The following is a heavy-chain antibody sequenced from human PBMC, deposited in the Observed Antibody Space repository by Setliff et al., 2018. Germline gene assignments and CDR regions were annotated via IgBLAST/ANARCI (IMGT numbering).Heavy chain of an antibody. V-gene: IGHV1-24*01. Sequence: ASVKVSCKVSGSTLTELTMYWVRQAPGKGLEWMGSFNPEDDEIIYAQKFLGRVTMTEDTSTDTAYMELSSLRSEDTAVYYCATTDYDTSGYYRPFGFWGQGTLVTVSS. CDR1: GSTLTELT. CDR2: FNPEDDEI. D-gene: IGHD3-22*01. CDR3: ATTDYDTSGYYRPFGF. J-gene: IGHJ4*01.